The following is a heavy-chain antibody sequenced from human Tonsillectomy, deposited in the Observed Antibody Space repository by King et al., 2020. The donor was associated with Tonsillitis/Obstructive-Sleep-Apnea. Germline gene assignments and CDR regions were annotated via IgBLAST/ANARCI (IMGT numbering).Heavy chain of an antibody. J-gene: IGHJ5*02. V-gene: IGHV5-10-1*01. CDR2: IDPSDSYT. Sequence: VQLVESGAAVKKPGESLRISCQTSGYSFSNYWISWVRQMPGKGLEWMGRIDPSDSYTHYSPSFQGHVTISVDVSISTAYLHWSSLKASDSAMYYCARHDEYSSTPPHAWSQGTLVSVPS. CDR1: GYSFSNYW. CDR3: ARHDEYSSTPPHA. D-gene: IGHD6-19*01.